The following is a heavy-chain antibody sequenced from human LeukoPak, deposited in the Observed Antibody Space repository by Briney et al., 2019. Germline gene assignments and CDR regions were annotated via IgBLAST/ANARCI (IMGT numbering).Heavy chain of an antibody. Sequence: PSQTLSLTCTVSGGSISSYYRSWIRQPPGKGLEWIGYIYYSGSTNYNPSLKSRVTMSVDTSKNQFSLKLSSVTAADTAVYYCARAPSQLRYGMDVWGQGTTVTVSS. J-gene: IGHJ6*02. CDR3: ARAPSQLRYGMDV. CDR2: IYYSGST. D-gene: IGHD2-2*01. V-gene: IGHV4-59*12. CDR1: GGSISSYY.